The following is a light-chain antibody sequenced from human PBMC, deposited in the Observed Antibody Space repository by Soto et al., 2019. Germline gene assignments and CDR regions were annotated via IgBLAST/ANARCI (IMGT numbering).Light chain of an antibody. CDR1: SGYSSYA. J-gene: IGLJ3*02. V-gene: IGLV4-69*01. Sequence: QSVLTQSPSASASLGASVKLTCTLTSGYSSYAIAWHQQQPEKGPRYLMKLNSDGSHNKGDGIPDRFSGSSSGAERYLTISSLQSEDEAIYYCQTWDTGTWVFGGGTKLTVL. CDR3: QTWDTGTWV. CDR2: LNSDGSH.